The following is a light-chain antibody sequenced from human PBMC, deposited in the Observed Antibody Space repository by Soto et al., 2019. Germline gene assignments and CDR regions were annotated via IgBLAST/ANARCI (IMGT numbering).Light chain of an antibody. Sequence: QAALTHPASVSGSPGQSIIISCTGTSSDIGTYNYVSWYQQHPGKAPKLMIYEVNNRPSGISNRFSGSKSGNTASLTISGLRAEDEADYYCSSFISSSTPRVFGGGTKVTVL. J-gene: IGLJ3*02. CDR2: EVN. CDR1: SSDIGTYNY. CDR3: SSFISSSTPRV. V-gene: IGLV2-14*01.